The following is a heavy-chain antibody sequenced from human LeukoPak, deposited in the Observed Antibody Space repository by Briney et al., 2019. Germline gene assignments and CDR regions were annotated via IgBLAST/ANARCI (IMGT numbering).Heavy chain of an antibody. CDR2: ISTSSIYI. Sequence: GGSLRLSCAASGVTFSRSWMHWVRQAPGKGLEWVSSISTSSIYIYYGDSLKGRFTISRDNAKNSLYLQMNSLTVEDTAVYYCARAGDRQWKLIQDFDYWGQGTLVTVSS. J-gene: IGHJ4*02. CDR1: GVTFSRSW. D-gene: IGHD1-26*01. CDR3: ARAGDRQWKLIQDFDY. V-gene: IGHV3-21*01.